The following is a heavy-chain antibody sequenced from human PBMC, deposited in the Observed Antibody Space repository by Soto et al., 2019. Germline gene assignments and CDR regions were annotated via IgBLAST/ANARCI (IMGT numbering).Heavy chain of an antibody. CDR2: ISGSDGSS. V-gene: IGHV3-23*01. Sequence: EVQLLESGGDLVQPGGSLRLSCAASEFTFSSYAMSWVRQAPGKGLEWVSTISGSDGSSYYGDSVKGRFTISRDNSKHLLFLQMNALRAEDTAVYYCARFDIKNSGWYRDYFDYWGQGTLVTVPS. D-gene: IGHD6-19*01. J-gene: IGHJ4*02. CDR3: ARFDIKNSGWYRDYFDY. CDR1: EFTFSSYA.